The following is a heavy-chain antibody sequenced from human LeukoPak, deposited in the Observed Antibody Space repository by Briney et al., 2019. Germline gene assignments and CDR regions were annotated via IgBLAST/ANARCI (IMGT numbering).Heavy chain of an antibody. CDR1: GGSISSSSYY. CDR2: IYYSGST. J-gene: IGHJ4*02. Sequence: PSETLSLTCTVSGGSISSSSYYWGWIRQPPGKGLEWIGSIYYSGSTYYNPSLKSRVTISVDTSKNQFSLKLSSVTAADTAVYYCAREGQWLVQTWGQGTLVTVSS. V-gene: IGHV4-39*07. CDR3: AREGQWLVQT. D-gene: IGHD6-19*01.